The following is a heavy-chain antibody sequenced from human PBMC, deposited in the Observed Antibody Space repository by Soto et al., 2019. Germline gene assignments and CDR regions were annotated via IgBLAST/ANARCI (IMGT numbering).Heavy chain of an antibody. J-gene: IGHJ4*02. Sequence: SQTLSLTCAISGDSVSSNSAAWNWIRQSPSRGLEWLGRTYYRSKWYNDYAVSVKSRITINPDTFKNQFSLQLNSVTPEETAVCYCARGGRCYYSFDYWGQGTLVTVSS. V-gene: IGHV6-1*01. CDR1: GDSVSSNSAA. CDR2: TYYRSKWYN. D-gene: IGHD2-15*01. CDR3: ARGGRCYYSFDY.